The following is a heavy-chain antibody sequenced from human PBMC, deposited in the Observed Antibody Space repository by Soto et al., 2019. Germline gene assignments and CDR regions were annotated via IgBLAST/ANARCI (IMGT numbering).Heavy chain of an antibody. V-gene: IGHV1-18*01. J-gene: IGHJ3*02. Sequence: GASVKVSCKASVYTFSSSGVSWVRQAPGQGLEWMGWISAYNGNTNYAQNLQGRVTMTTDASTSTAYMELRSLRSDDTAVYYCARDARREVWFGDSSGFDIWGQGTVVTVSS. CDR3: ARDARREVWFGDSSGFDI. D-gene: IGHD3-10*01. CDR1: VYTFSSSG. CDR2: ISAYNGNT.